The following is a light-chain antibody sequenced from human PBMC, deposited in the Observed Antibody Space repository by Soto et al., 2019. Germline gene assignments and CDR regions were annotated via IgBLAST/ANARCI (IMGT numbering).Light chain of an antibody. Sequence: QSALTQPASVSGSPGQSITISCIGTSSDVGAYDLVSWYQQYPGTAPRLLIYEVNNRPSGVSRRFSGSKAGNTASLTISGLLDDDEADYFCASFRSGTILVFGSGTKLTVL. J-gene: IGLJ1*01. CDR3: ASFRSGTILV. CDR2: EVN. V-gene: IGLV2-14*02. CDR1: SSDVGAYDL.